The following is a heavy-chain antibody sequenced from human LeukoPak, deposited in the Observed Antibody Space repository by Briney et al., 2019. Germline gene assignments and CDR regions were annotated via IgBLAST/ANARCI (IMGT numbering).Heavy chain of an antibody. CDR3: ATLKGSSWSDY. V-gene: IGHV3-21*01. Sequence: GGSLRLSCAASGFMFSTYSMNWVRQAPGKGLEWVSSISSTSSHTYYADSVKGRFAISRDNAKNSLYLGMNSLRAEDTAVYYCATLKGSSWSDYWGQGTLVTVSS. D-gene: IGHD6-13*01. J-gene: IGHJ4*02. CDR2: ISSTSSHT. CDR1: GFMFSTYS.